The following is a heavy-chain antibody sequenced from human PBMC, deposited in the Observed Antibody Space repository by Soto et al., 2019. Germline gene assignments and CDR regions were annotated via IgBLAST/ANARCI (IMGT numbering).Heavy chain of an antibody. V-gene: IGHV1-69*01. J-gene: IGHJ4*02. D-gene: IGHD4-17*01. Sequence: VQLLQSGAEVKQPGSSVKVSCKASGGTFSSHSINWVRQAPGQGLEWMGGIITLFGTANYAQNFQGRVTITADQSTSTAYMGLNSLRSDDTAVYYCAREVGYGDFAAALLDWGQGTLVTVSS. CDR3: AREVGYGDFAAALLD. CDR1: GGTFSSHS. CDR2: IITLFGTA.